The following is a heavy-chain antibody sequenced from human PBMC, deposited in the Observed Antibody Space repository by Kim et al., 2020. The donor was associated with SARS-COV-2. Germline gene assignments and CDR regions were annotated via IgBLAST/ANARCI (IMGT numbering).Heavy chain of an antibody. Sequence: ADSMRGRFTISRDNAKNSLYLQMNSLRAEDTAVYYCARGYSSGWYLYFQHWGQGTLVAVSS. CDR3: ARGYSSGWYLYFQH. J-gene: IGHJ1*01. D-gene: IGHD6-19*01. V-gene: IGHV3-21*01.